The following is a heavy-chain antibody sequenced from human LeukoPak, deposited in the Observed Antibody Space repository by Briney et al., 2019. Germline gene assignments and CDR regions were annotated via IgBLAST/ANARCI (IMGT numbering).Heavy chain of an antibody. Sequence: PGGSLSLASAASGFTFSDSWMDWVRQAPGKGLEWVANIKQDGSETYYVDSVKGRFTISRDNAKNSLYLQMNSLRAEDTAVYYCSRSLNYWGQENVVTVSS. CDR1: GFTFSDSW. J-gene: IGHJ4*02. CDR3: SRSLNY. V-gene: IGHV3-7*01. CDR2: IKQDGSET.